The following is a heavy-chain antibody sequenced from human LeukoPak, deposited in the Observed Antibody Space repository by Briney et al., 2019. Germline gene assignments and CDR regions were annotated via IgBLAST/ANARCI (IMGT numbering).Heavy chain of an antibody. CDR1: GYTFSTYD. Sequence: ASVKVSCKASGYTFSTYDVTWVRQAPGQGLEWMGWVNPSSGNTGYAQKFRGRVTMTSDSSISSAYMELSSLTSEDTAVYYCARGVRNQLLSEYWGQGTLITVSS. CDR3: ARGVRNQLLSEY. CDR2: VNPSSGNT. J-gene: IGHJ4*02. V-gene: IGHV1-8*01. D-gene: IGHD2-2*01.